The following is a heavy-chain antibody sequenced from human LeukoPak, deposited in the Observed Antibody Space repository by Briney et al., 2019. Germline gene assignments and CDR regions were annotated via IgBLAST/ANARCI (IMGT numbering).Heavy chain of an antibody. Sequence: VASVKVSCKASGYTFTGYYMHWVRQAPGQGLEWMGWINPNSGGTNYAQKFQGWVTMTRDTSISTAYMELSRLRSDDTAVYYCARGQEWFGELLPQGHWFDPWGQGTLVTVSS. CDR1: GYTFTGYY. CDR2: INPNSGGT. J-gene: IGHJ5*02. CDR3: ARGQEWFGELLPQGHWFDP. V-gene: IGHV1-2*04. D-gene: IGHD3-10*01.